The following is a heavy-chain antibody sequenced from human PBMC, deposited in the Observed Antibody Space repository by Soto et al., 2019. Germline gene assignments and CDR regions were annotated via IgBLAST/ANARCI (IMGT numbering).Heavy chain of an antibody. J-gene: IGHJ5*02. V-gene: IGHV4-59*01. CDR2: IYYSGST. CDR1: GGSISSYY. D-gene: IGHD2-8*01. Sequence: SETLSLTCTVSGGSISSYYWSWIRQPPGKGLEWIGYIYYSGSTNYNPSLKSRVTISVDTSKNQFSLKLSSVTAADTAVYYCARVTGGVYASWFDPGGQGTLVTVSS. CDR3: ARVTGGVYASWFDP.